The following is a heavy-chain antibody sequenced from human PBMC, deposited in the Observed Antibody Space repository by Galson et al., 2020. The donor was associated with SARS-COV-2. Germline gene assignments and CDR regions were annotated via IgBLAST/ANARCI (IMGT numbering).Heavy chain of an antibody. CDR3: VKGGWLDY. Sequence: GESLKISCAASGFIFHTYDMTWVRQAPGKGLEWVGSIGGGGISTHYADSVKGRFTISRDNSKNTLYLQMNSLMFEDTAIYFCVKGGWLDYWGQGTLVSVSS. CDR2: IGGGGIST. J-gene: IGHJ4*02. V-gene: IGHV3-23*01. CDR1: GFIFHTYD. D-gene: IGHD6-19*01.